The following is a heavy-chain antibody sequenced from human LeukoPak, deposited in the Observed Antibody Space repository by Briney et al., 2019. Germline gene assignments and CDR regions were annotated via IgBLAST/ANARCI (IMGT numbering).Heavy chain of an antibody. CDR3: AREVERFGEFDY. Sequence: GGSLRLSCAAPGFTFSSYAMHWVRQAPGKGLEWVAVISYDGSNKYYADSVKGRFTISRDNSKNTLYLQMNSLRAEDTAVYYCAREVERFGEFDYWGQGTLVTVSS. V-gene: IGHV3-30*04. CDR2: ISYDGSNK. D-gene: IGHD3-10*01. J-gene: IGHJ4*02. CDR1: GFTFSSYA.